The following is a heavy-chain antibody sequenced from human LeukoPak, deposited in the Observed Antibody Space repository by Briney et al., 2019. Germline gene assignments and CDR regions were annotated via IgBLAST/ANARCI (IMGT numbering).Heavy chain of an antibody. CDR1: GYTFTSYD. Sequence: ASVKVSCKASGYTFTSYDINWVRQATGRGLEWMGWMNPNSGNTGYAQKFQGRVTMTRNTSINTAYMELSSLRSEDTAVYYCARGNFPFDSTRYFDYWGQGTLVTVSS. V-gene: IGHV1-8*01. J-gene: IGHJ4*02. CDR3: ARGNFPFDSTRYFDY. D-gene: IGHD2/OR15-2a*01. CDR2: MNPNSGNT.